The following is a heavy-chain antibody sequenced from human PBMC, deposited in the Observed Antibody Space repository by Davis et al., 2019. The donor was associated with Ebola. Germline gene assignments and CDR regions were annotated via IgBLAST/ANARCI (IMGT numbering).Heavy chain of an antibody. CDR3: STEMPTITTEFDY. CDR1: GFTFSSYW. J-gene: IGHJ4*02. D-gene: IGHD5-24*01. CDR2: IRSDGNNK. Sequence: GESLKISCAASGFTFSSYWMSWVRQAPGKGLEWVAFIRSDGNNKFYADSVKGRFTISRDNSMNTLYLQMNSLRAEDTAVYYCSTEMPTITTEFDYWGQGTLVTVSS. V-gene: IGHV3-30*02.